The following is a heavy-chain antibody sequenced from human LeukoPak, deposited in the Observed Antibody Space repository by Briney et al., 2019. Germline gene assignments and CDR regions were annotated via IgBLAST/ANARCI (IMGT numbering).Heavy chain of an antibody. Sequence: ASVKVSCKASGYTFTSYDINWVRQATGQGLEWMGWMNPNSGNTGYAQKFQGRVTMTRNTSISTAFMELSSLRSEATAVYYCARPGLATNWFDPWGQGTLVTVSS. J-gene: IGHJ5*02. CDR3: ARPGLATNWFDP. CDR1: GYTFTSYD. V-gene: IGHV1-8*01. D-gene: IGHD3-16*01. CDR2: MNPNSGNT.